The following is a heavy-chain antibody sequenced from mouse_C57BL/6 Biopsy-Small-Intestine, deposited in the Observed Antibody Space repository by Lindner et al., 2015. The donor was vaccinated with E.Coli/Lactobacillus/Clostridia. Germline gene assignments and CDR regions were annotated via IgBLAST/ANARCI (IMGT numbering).Heavy chain of an antibody. CDR3: TRYGTAFDY. Sequence: VQLQESGAELVRPGTSVKMSCKASGYTFTSYWIGWAKQRPGHGLEWIGDIYPGGGYTNYNEKFRGKVTLTADKSSSTAYMQFSSLTSEDSAIYYCTRYGTAFDYWGQGTTLTVSS. CDR2: IYPGGGYT. D-gene: IGHD3-3*01. J-gene: IGHJ2*01. CDR1: GYTFTSYW. V-gene: IGHV1-63*01.